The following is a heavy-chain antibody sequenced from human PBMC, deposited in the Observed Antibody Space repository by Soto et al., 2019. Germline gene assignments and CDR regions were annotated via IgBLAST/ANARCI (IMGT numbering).Heavy chain of an antibody. V-gene: IGHV1-69*04. CDR1: GGTFSSYT. Sequence: SVKVSCKASGGTFSSYTISWVRQAPGQGLEWMGRIIPILGIANYAQKFQGRVTITADKSTSTAYMELSSLRSEDTAVYYCARDPHLYYDSSGYSLENWFYPWG. CDR2: IIPILGIA. J-gene: IGHJ5*02. CDR3: ARDPHLYYDSSGYSLENWFYP. D-gene: IGHD3-22*01.